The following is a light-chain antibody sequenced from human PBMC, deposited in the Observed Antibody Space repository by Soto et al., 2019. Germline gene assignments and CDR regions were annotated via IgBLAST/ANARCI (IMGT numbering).Light chain of an antibody. Sequence: EIVLTQSPATLSLSPGERATLSCGASQSVSSYLAWYQQKPGQAPRLLIYDASNRATGIPARFSGSGSGTDFTLTISSLEPEDFGVYYCQQRSNWLTFGGGTKVEIK. CDR1: QSVSSY. V-gene: IGKV3-11*01. CDR2: DAS. CDR3: QQRSNWLT. J-gene: IGKJ4*01.